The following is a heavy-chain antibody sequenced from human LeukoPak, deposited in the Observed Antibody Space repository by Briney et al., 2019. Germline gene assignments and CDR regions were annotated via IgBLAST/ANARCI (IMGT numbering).Heavy chain of an antibody. CDR3: ARQGYFDWSTG. Sequence: SETLSLTCTVSGGSISSSSYFWGWIRQPPGKGLEWIGSIYYSGSTSYNPSLKSRVTIPVDTPKNQFSLRLRSVTAADTAVYYCARQGYFDWSTGWGQGTLVTVSS. D-gene: IGHD3-9*01. V-gene: IGHV4-39*01. J-gene: IGHJ4*02. CDR2: IYYSGST. CDR1: GGSISSSSYF.